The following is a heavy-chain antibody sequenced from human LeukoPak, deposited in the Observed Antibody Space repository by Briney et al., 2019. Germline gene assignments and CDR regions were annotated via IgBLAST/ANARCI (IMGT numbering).Heavy chain of an antibody. Sequence: PGGSLRLSCAASGFTFSSYAMSWVRQAPGKGLEWVSAISGSGGSTYYADSVKGRFTISRDDSKNTLYLQMNSLRAEDTAVYYCAKDSLQDYYDSSGYYIGINYFDYWGQGTLVTVSS. D-gene: IGHD3-22*01. V-gene: IGHV3-23*01. CDR2: ISGSGGST. CDR1: GFTFSSYA. CDR3: AKDSLQDYYDSSGYYIGINYFDY. J-gene: IGHJ4*02.